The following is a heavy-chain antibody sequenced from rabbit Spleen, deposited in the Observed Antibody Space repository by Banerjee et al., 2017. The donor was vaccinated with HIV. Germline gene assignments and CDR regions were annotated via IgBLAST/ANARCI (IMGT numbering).Heavy chain of an antibody. V-gene: IGHV1S45*01. J-gene: IGHJ4*01. CDR3: ARSDGSDDRFSL. D-gene: IGHD5-1*01. CDR2: IYAGSGTT. CDR1: GFSFSSSYW. Sequence: QEQLVESGGGLVQPEGSLTLTCTASGFSFSSSYWICWVRQAPGKGLEWIACIYAGSGTTYYASRAKGRLTITRSPSPTTVDLKMNSMPAAETAMYWCARSDGSDDRFSLGRLGDPGTVS.